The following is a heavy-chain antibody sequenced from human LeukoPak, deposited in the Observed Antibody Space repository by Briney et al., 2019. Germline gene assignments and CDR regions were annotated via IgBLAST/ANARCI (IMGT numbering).Heavy chain of an antibody. CDR2: NIPTLGIG. Sequence: SVKVSCKASGGTFSSYTISWVRQAPGQGLEWMGRNIPTLGIGNYAQKFQGRVTITADKSTSTAYMELCSLRSEDTAVYYCARDRGDYYDSSGYYYVSYWGQGTLVTVSS. J-gene: IGHJ4*02. D-gene: IGHD3-22*01. V-gene: IGHV1-69*04. CDR3: ARDRGDYYDSSGYYYVSY. CDR1: GGTFSSYT.